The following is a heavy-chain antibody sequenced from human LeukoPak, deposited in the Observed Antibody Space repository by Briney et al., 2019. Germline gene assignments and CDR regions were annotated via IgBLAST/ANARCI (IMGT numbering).Heavy chain of an antibody. CDR3: ARLFHPALSGNYPFDY. CDR1: GGSIRSSYYY. V-gene: IGHV4-61*05. J-gene: IGHJ4*02. Sequence: PSETLSLTCTVSGGSIRSSYYYWGWIRQPPGKGLEWIAYIYYSGSTSYNPSLKSRVTISVDTSKNQFSLKLNSVTAADTAMYYCARLFHPALSGNYPFDYWGQGTLVTVSS. D-gene: IGHD1-26*01. CDR2: IYYSGST.